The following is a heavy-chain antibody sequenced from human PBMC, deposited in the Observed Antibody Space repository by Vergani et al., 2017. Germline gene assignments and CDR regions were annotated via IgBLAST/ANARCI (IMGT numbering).Heavy chain of an antibody. J-gene: IGHJ6*03. V-gene: IGHV4-34*01. CDR1: GGSFSGYY. CDR3: ARWRTTRDYYYYYMDV. D-gene: IGHD1-7*01. CDR2: INHSGST. Sequence: QVQLQQWGAGLLKPSETLSLTCAVYGGSFSGYYWSWIRQPPGKGLEWIGEINHSGSTNYNPSLKSRVTISVDTSKNQFSLKLSSVTAADTAVYYCARWRTTRDYYYYYMDVWGKGTTVTVS.